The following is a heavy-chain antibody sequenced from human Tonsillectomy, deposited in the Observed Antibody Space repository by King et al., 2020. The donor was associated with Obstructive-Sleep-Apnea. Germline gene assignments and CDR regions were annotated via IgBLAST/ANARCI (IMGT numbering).Heavy chain of an antibody. Sequence: VQLVESGGGSVQPGGSLRLSCAASGFTFSSYDMHWVRQATGKGLEWVSAIGTAGDTYYTGSVQGRFTISRENAKNSSYLQMNSLRAGDTAVYYCARDNYDILTGYRYGMDVWGQGTTVTVSS. CDR1: GFTFSSYD. CDR2: IGTAGDT. D-gene: IGHD3-9*01. V-gene: IGHV3-13*01. CDR3: ARDNYDILTGYRYGMDV. J-gene: IGHJ6*02.